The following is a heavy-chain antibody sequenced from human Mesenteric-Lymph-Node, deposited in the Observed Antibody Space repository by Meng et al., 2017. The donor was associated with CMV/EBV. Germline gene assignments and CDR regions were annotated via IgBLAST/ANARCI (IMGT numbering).Heavy chain of an antibody. D-gene: IGHD2-2*01. V-gene: IGHV4-59*01. CDR3: ARTYCSSNTCPLPH. Sequence: SETLSLTCIVSGGSISSFYWSWIRQTPGKGLEWIGNINYSGSTNYNPSLKGRVTISIDMSKAEFSLKLTSVTAADTAVYYCARTYCSSNTCPLPHWGQGTLVTVS. J-gene: IGHJ1*01. CDR2: INYSGST. CDR1: GGSISSFY.